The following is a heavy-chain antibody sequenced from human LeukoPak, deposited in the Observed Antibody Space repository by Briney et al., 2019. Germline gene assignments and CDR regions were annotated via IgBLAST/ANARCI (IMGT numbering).Heavy chain of an antibody. Sequence: PGGSLRLSCAACGFTFSSYAMHWVRQAPGKGLEWVAVISYDGSNKYYADSVKGRFTISRDNSKNTLYLQMNSLRAEDTAVYYCAREWCGGDCYSSPADYWGQGTLVTVSS. D-gene: IGHD2-21*02. V-gene: IGHV3-30-3*01. CDR2: ISYDGSNK. J-gene: IGHJ4*02. CDR1: GFTFSSYA. CDR3: AREWCGGDCYSSPADY.